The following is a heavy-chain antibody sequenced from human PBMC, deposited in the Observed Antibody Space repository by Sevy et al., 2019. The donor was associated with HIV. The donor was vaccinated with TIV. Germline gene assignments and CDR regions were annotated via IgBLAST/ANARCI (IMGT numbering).Heavy chain of an antibody. Sequence: GGSLRLSCAASGFTFSSYWMSWVRQAPGKGLEWVANIKQDGSEKYYVDSVKGRFTISRDNAKNSLYLQMNSLRAEDTAVYYCARVEAYCGGDCYPDLSYFDYWGQGTLVTVSS. V-gene: IGHV3-7*01. J-gene: IGHJ4*02. CDR1: GFTFSSYW. CDR3: ARVEAYCGGDCYPDLSYFDY. CDR2: IKQDGSEK. D-gene: IGHD2-21*02.